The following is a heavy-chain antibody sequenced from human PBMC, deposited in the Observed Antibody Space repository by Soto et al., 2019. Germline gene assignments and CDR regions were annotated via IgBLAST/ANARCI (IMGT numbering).Heavy chain of an antibody. V-gene: IGHV1-18*01. D-gene: IGHD2-2*01. Sequence: ASVKVSCKASGYTFTSYGISWVRQAPGQGLEWMGWISAYNGNTNYAQKLQGRVTMTTDTSTSTAYVELRSLRSDDTAVYYCARDKTPYVGYCSSTSCPNWFDPWGQGTLVTVSS. CDR2: ISAYNGNT. J-gene: IGHJ5*02. CDR1: GYTFTSYG. CDR3: ARDKTPYVGYCSSTSCPNWFDP.